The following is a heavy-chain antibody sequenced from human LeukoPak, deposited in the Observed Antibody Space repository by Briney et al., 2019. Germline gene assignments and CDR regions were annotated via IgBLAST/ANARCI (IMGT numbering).Heavy chain of an antibody. J-gene: IGHJ5*02. CDR2: IIPMFGTA. CDR3: AGRRRTRYCSSTSCYANWFVP. V-gene: IGHV1-69*13. D-gene: IGHD2-2*01. Sequence: SVKVSCKGSGGTFSSYAISWVRQAPGQGLEWMGGIIPMFGTANYKQKFQGRVTITADESTSTVYMELSSLRSEDTDVYYCAGRRRTRYCSSTSCYANWFVPWGQGTLVTVSS. CDR1: GGTFSSYA.